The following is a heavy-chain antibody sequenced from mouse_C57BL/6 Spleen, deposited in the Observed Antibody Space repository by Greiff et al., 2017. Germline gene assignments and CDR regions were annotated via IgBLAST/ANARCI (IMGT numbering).Heavy chain of an antibody. CDR2: IYPGSGNT. J-gene: IGHJ4*01. D-gene: IGHD3-3*01. CDR1: GYTFTDYY. V-gene: IGHV1-76*01. CDR3: ARGGTHMDY. Sequence: QVQLQQSGAELVRPGASVKLSCKASGYTFTDYYINWVKQRPGQGLEWIARIYPGSGNTYYNEKFKGKATLTAEKSSSTAYMQLSSLTAEDSAVYFCARGGTHMDYWGQGASVTVSS.